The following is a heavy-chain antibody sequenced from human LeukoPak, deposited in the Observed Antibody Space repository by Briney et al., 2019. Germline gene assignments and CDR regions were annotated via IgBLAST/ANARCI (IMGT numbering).Heavy chain of an antibody. V-gene: IGHV1-69*06. Sequence: SVKVSCKASGGTFSSYAIIWVRQAPGQGLEWMGRIIPIFGTANYAQKFQGRVTITADKSTSTAYMELSSLRSEDTAVYYCASGSPSTYYYDSSGPWGQGTLVTVSS. D-gene: IGHD3-22*01. J-gene: IGHJ4*02. CDR3: ASGSPSTYYYDSSGP. CDR2: IIPIFGTA. CDR1: GGTFSSYA.